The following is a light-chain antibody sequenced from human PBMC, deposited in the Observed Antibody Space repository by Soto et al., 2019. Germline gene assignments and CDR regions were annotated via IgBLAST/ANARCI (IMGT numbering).Light chain of an antibody. CDR2: EVS. CDR1: SSDVGGYNY. J-gene: IGLJ1*01. V-gene: IGLV2-14*01. CDR3: SSYTSSTGV. Sequence: QSALTQPASVSGSPGQSITISCTGTSSDVGGYNYVSWYQQHPGKAPKLMIYEVSNRPSGVSNRFSGSKSGNTASLTISGLQAADEADYYCSSYTSSTGVFGTGTKLTVL.